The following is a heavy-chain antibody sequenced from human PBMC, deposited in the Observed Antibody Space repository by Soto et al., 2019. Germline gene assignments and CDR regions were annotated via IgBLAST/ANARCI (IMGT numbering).Heavy chain of an antibody. V-gene: IGHV1-69*01. Sequence: QVQLVQSGAEVKKPGSSVKVSCKASGGTFSSYAISWVRQAPGQGLELMGGIIPIFGTANYAQKFQGRVTITADESTSTAYMELSSLRSEDTAVYYCARVGCSSTSCYTTGNDAFDIWGQGTMVTVSS. CDR3: ARVGCSSTSCYTTGNDAFDI. J-gene: IGHJ3*02. CDR1: GGTFSSYA. CDR2: IIPIFGTA. D-gene: IGHD2-2*02.